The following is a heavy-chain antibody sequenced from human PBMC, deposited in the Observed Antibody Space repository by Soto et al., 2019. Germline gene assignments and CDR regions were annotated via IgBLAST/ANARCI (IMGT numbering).Heavy chain of an antibody. V-gene: IGHV3-7*01. J-gene: IGHJ3*02. Sequence: EVQLVESGGDLVQPGGSLRLSCAASGFTFSDYWMTWVRLAPGKGLEWVANIKPDGSDNDYLDSVKGRFTISRDNAKNSLYLQMNSHRAEDTAMYYCARDISPLSPCSCGTCYFDAFDIWGQGTMVTVSS. CDR3: ARDISPLSPCSCGTCYFDAFDI. CDR1: GFTFSDYW. D-gene: IGHD2-15*01. CDR2: IKPDGSDN.